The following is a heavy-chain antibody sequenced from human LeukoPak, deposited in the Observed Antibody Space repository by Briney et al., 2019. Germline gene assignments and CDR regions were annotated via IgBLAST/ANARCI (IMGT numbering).Heavy chain of an antibody. D-gene: IGHD2-2*01. V-gene: IGHV4-34*01. CDR3: ARDGCSSTSCYFLSGPGFFDY. J-gene: IGHJ4*02. CDR1: GGSFSGYY. Sequence: SETLSLTCAVYGGSFSGYYWSWIRQPPGKGLEWIGEINHSGSTNYNPSLKSRVTMSVDTSKNQFSLKLSSVTAADTAVYYCARDGCSSTSCYFLSGPGFFDYWGQGTLVTVSS. CDR2: INHSGST.